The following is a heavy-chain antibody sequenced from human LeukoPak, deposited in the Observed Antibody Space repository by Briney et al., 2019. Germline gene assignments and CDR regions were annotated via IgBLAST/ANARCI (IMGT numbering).Heavy chain of an antibody. J-gene: IGHJ5*02. CDR2: ISAYNGNT. Sequence: ASVKVSCKASGYTFTSYGISWVRQAPGQGLEWMGWISAYNGNTNYAQKLQGRVTMTTDTSTSTAYMGLRSLRSDDTAVYYCARVNRCSSTSCYGWFDPWGQGTLVTVSS. D-gene: IGHD2-2*01. V-gene: IGHV1-18*01. CDR1: GYTFTSYG. CDR3: ARVNRCSSTSCYGWFDP.